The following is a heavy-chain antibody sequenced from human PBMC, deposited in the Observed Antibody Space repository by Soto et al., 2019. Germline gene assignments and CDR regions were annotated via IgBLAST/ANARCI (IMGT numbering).Heavy chain of an antibody. Sequence: SETLSLTCTVSGGSISSGDYYWSWIRQPPGKGLEWIGYIYYSGSTYYNPSLKSRVTISVDTSKNQFSLKLSSVTAADTAVYYCARGTYYDFWSGYRWLYYYYGMDVWGQGTTVPVSS. J-gene: IGHJ6*02. CDR2: IYYSGST. CDR3: ARGTYYDFWSGYRWLYYYYGMDV. CDR1: GGSISSGDYY. V-gene: IGHV4-30-4*01. D-gene: IGHD3-3*01.